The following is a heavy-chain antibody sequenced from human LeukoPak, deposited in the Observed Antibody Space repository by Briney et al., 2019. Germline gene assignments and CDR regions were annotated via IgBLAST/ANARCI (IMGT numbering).Heavy chain of an antibody. V-gene: IGHV3-23*01. Sequence: PGGSLRLSCAASGFTFSTFAINWVRQAPGKGLEWVSAISSTGVTTYYADSVKGRFTISRDNSKNTVYLQVNSLRVDDTAVYYCARGRRSSSGSGLDYYRYYMDVWGTGTTVTVSS. CDR3: ARGRRSSSGSGLDYYRYYMDV. CDR2: ISSTGVTT. J-gene: IGHJ6*03. D-gene: IGHD3-22*01. CDR1: GFTFSTFA.